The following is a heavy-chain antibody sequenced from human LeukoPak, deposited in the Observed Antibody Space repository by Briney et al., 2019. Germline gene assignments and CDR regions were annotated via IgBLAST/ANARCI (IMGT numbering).Heavy chain of an antibody. CDR1: GGTFSSYA. J-gene: IGHJ5*02. V-gene: IGHV1-69*04. Sequence: ASVKVSCKASGGTFSSYAISWVRQAPGQGLEWMGRIIPILGIANYAQKFQGRVTITADKSTSTAYMELSSLRSEDTAVYYCARGTRYCSGGSCYPTGIDPWGQGTLVTVSS. CDR2: IIPILGIA. CDR3: ARGTRYCSGGSCYPTGIDP. D-gene: IGHD2-15*01.